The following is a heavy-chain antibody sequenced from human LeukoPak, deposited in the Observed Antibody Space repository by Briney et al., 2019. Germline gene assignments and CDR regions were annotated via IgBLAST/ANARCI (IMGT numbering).Heavy chain of an antibody. J-gene: IGHJ5*02. CDR3: ASFTGNYPNWFDP. CDR2: ISAYNGNT. D-gene: IGHD1-1*01. V-gene: IGHV1-18*01. Sequence: GASVKVSCKASSYTFTSCGFSWVRQAPGQGLEWMGWISAYNGNTNYAQKLQGRVTMTTDTSTSTAYMELRTLRSDDTAVYYCASFTGNYPNWFDPWGQGTLVTVS. CDR1: SYTFTSCG.